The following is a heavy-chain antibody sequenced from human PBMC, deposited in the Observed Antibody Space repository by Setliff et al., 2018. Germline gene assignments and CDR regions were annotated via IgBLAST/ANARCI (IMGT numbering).Heavy chain of an antibody. V-gene: IGHV1-3*01. J-gene: IGHJ6*03. CDR1: GFTSTNYA. Sequence: ASVKVSCKASGFTSTNYAIHWVRQAPGQRLEWMGWINRGSGDTKYSRKFQGRVTITRDTSASTAYMELSRLTYEDTAVYYCARDDDDFYSGYPYMDVWGKGTTVTVSS. CDR2: INRGSGDT. CDR3: ARDDDDFYSGYPYMDV. D-gene: IGHD3-3*01.